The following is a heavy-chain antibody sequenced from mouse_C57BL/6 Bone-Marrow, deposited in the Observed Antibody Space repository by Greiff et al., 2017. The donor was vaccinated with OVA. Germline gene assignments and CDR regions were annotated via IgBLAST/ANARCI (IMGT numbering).Heavy chain of an antibody. Sequence: QVQLKESGTELVKPGASVKLSCKASGYTFTSYWMHWVKQRPGQGLEWIGNINPSNGGTNYNEKFKSKATLTVDKSSSTDYMQLSSLTSEDSAVDYCARERIYYDSRYAMDYWGQGTSVTVSS. CDR2: INPSNGGT. J-gene: IGHJ4*01. CDR1: GYTFTSYW. V-gene: IGHV1-53*01. CDR3: ARERIYYDSRYAMDY. D-gene: IGHD2-4*01.